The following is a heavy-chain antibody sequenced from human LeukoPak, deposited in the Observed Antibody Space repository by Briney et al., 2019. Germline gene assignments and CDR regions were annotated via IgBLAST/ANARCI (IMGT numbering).Heavy chain of an antibody. V-gene: IGHV3-9*01. CDR3: AKEQAAAGTVDYYYYMEV. D-gene: IGHD6-13*01. J-gene: IGHJ6*03. Sequence: GGSLRLSCAASGFTFDDYAMHWVRQAPGKGLEWVSGISWNSGSIGYADSVKGRFTISRDNAKNSLYLQMNSLRAEDTALYYCAKEQAAAGTVDYYYYMEVWGKGTTVTVSS. CDR2: ISWNSGSI. CDR1: GFTFDDYA.